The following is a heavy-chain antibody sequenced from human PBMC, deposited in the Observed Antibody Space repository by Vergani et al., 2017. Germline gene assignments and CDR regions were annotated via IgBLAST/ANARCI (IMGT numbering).Heavy chain of an antibody. D-gene: IGHD3-9*01. CDR3: ARDLGGGWPILHD. V-gene: IGHV4-59*12. CDR2: IYYSGST. CDR1: GGSISSYY. Sequence: QVQLQESGPGLVKPSETLSLTCTVSGGSISSYYWSWIRQPPGKGLEWIGYIYYSGSTYYNPSLKSRVTISVDTSKNQFSLKLSSVTAADTAVYYCARDLGGGWPILHDWGKGTTVTVSS. J-gene: IGHJ6*04.